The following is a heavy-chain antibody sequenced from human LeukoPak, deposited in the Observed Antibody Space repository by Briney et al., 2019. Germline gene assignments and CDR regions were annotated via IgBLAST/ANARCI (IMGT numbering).Heavy chain of an antibody. CDR1: GGTFSSYA. J-gene: IGHJ4*02. D-gene: IGHD6-13*01. V-gene: IGHV1-69*06. CDR2: IIPIFGTA. Sequence: ASVKVSCKASGGTFSSYAISWVRQAPGQGLEWMGGIIPIFGTANYAQKFQDRVTITADKSTSTAYMELSSLRSEDTAVYYCARTIAAAGTLYYFDYWGQGTLVTVSS. CDR3: ARTIAAAGTLYYFDY.